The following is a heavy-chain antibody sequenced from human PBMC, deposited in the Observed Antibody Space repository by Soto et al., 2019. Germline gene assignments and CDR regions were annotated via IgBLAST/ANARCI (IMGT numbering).Heavy chain of an antibody. V-gene: IGHV3-23*01. D-gene: IGHD3-22*01. J-gene: IGHJ2*01. CDR3: AKGYYYDSSGYYTRYWYFDL. CDR2: ISGSGGST. CDR1: GFTFSSYA. Sequence: EVQLLESGGGLVQPGGSLRLSCAASGFTFSSYAMSWVRQAPGKGLEWVSAISGSGGSTYYADSVKGRFTISRDNSKNTLYLQMNSLRAEDTAVYYCAKGYYYDSSGYYTRYWYFDLWGRGTLVTVSS.